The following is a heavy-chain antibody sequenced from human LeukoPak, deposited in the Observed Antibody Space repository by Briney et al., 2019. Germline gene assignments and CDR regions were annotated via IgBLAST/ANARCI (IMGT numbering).Heavy chain of an antibody. V-gene: IGHV3-23*01. D-gene: IGHD6-19*01. J-gene: IGHJ4*02. CDR3: AKHSARFSSGWYIVY. Sequence: PGGSLRLSCAASGFTFTNYAMSWVRQAPGKGLEWVSSTSGNSVSTYYADSVKGRFTISRDNSRNTLYLQMNSLRAEDTAVYFCAKHSARFSSGWYIVYWGQGTLVTVSS. CDR2: TSGNSVST. CDR1: GFTFTNYA.